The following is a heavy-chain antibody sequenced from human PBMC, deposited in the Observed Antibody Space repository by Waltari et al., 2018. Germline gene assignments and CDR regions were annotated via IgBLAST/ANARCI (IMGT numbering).Heavy chain of an antibody. Sequence: QVQLQQWGAGLLKPSETLSLTCAVYGGSFSGYFWSWIRQSPGKGLEWIGQINRDGSNKFNPSLKSRVAMSVDTRKSQISLRLSSVTAADAAVYYCARVGDYHGSGRFGLDVWGQGTRVTVSS. D-gene: IGHD3-10*01. J-gene: IGHJ6*02. CDR1: GGSFSGYF. V-gene: IGHV4-34*01. CDR3: ARVGDYHGSGRFGLDV. CDR2: INRDGSN.